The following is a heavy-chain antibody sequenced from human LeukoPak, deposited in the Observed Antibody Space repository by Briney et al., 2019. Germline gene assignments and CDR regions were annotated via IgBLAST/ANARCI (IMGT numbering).Heavy chain of an antibody. CDR1: GYTFTGYY. J-gene: IGHJ4*02. CDR2: INPNSGGT. CDR3: ASLRLIDY. D-gene: IGHD2-21*02. Sequence: ASVTVSCTGSGYTFTGYYIHWVRQAPGQGLEWMGWINPNSGGTNYAQKFQGRVTMTRDTSISTAYMELSRLRSDDTAMYYCASLRLIDYWGQGTLVTVSS. V-gene: IGHV1-2*02.